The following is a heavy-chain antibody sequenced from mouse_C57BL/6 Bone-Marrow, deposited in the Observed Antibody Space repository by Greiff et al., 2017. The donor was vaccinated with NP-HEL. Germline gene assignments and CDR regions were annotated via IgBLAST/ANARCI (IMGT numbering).Heavy chain of an antibody. CDR1: GYTFTDYE. CDR3: TRGPSYYGSGAWFAY. V-gene: IGHV1-15*01. D-gene: IGHD1-1*01. Sequence: VKLQQSGAELVRPGASVTLSCKASGYTFTDYEMHWVKQTPVHGLEWIGAIDPETGGTAYNQKFKGKAILTADKSSSTAYMERRSLTSEDSAVYYCTRGPSYYGSGAWFAYWGQGTLVTVSA. J-gene: IGHJ3*01. CDR2: IDPETGGT.